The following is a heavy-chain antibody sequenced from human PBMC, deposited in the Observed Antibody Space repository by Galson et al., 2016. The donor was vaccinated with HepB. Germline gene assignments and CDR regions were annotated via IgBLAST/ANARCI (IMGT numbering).Heavy chain of an antibody. CDR1: GFTFSRYS. CDR3: ARDPPYYDILTDEGYFDL. V-gene: IGHV3-48*02. J-gene: IGHJ2*01. Sequence: SLRLSCAASGFTFSRYSMNWVRQAPGKGLEWVSHIRSRSSTIYYADSVRGRFTISRDNTKNSLYLQMNSLRDEDTAVYYCARDPPYYDILTDEGYFDLWGRGTLVTVSS. CDR2: IRSRSSTI. D-gene: IGHD3-9*01.